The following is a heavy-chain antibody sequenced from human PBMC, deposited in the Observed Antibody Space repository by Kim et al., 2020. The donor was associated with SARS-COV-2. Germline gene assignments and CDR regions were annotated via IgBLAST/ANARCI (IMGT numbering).Heavy chain of an antibody. CDR2: DSDT. CDR3: ARPYGDSDY. J-gene: IGHJ4*02. V-gene: IGHV5-51*01. D-gene: IGHD4-17*01. Sequence: DSDTRYSPSFQGQVTISADKSISTAYLQWSSLKASDTAMYYCARPYGDSDYWGQGTLVTVSS.